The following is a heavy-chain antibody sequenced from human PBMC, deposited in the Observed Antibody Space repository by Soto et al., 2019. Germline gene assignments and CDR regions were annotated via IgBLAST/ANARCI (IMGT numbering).Heavy chain of an antibody. CDR1: GYTFTSYG. D-gene: IGHD3-3*01. CDR3: ARSGGITIFGVVIVDWYAP. V-gene: IGHV1-18*01. J-gene: IGHJ5*02. CDR2: ISAYNGNT. Sequence: ASVKVSCKASGYTFTSYGISWVRQAPGQGLEWMGWISAYNGNTNYAQKLQGRVTMTTDTSTSTAYMELRSLRSDDTAVYYCARSGGITIFGVVIVDWYAPWGQGTLVIVS.